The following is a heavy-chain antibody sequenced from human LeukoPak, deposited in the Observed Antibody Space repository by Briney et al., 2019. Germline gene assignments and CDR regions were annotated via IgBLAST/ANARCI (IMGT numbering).Heavy chain of an antibody. CDR2: ISYSGANS. J-gene: IGHJ3*01. D-gene: IGHD3-16*02. CDR1: GFTFSGSA. CDR3: ARDMQLST. V-gene: IGHV3-23*01. Sequence: PGRSLRLSCAASGFTFSGSAMSWVSQAPGEGLEWVSLISYSGANSYYTDSVRGRFTISRDNSKDTLFLQMNSLRAEDTAIYYCARDMQLSTWGRGTMVSVSS.